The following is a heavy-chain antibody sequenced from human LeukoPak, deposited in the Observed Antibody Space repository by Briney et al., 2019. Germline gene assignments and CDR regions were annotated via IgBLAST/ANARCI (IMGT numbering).Heavy chain of an antibody. CDR3: ATVYSGCDVVGEDY. Sequence: SETLSLTCAVYGGSFSGYYWSWIRQPPGKGLEWIGEINHSGNTNYNPSLKSRVTISVDTSKNQFSLNLSSVTAADTAVYYCATVYSGCDVVGEDYWGQGTLVTVSS. D-gene: IGHD5-12*01. CDR2: INHSGNT. V-gene: IGHV4-34*01. CDR1: GGSFSGYY. J-gene: IGHJ4*02.